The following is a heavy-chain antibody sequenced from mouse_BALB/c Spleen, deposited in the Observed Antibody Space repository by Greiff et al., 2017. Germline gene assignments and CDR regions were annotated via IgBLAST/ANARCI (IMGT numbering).Heavy chain of an antibody. J-gene: IGHJ2*01. D-gene: IGHD2-1*01. CDR2: ISDGGSYT. V-gene: IGHV5-4*02. Sequence: EVQLVESGGGLVKPGGSLKLSCAASGFAFSSYDMSWVRQTPEKRLEWVATISDGGSYTYYPDSVKGRFTISRDNAKNNLYLQMSSLKSEDTAMYYCARDGNNYFDYWGQGTTLTVSS. CDR1: GFAFSSYD. CDR3: ARDGNNYFDY.